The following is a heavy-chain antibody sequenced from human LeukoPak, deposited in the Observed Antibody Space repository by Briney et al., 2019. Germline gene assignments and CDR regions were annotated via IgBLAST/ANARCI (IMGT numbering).Heavy chain of an antibody. D-gene: IGHD5-12*01. CDR3: ARVTVANAFDI. CDR2: IISIFDTT. CDR1: GGTFSSYA. J-gene: IGHJ3*02. V-gene: IGHV1-69*05. Sequence: SVKVSCKASGGTFSSYAINWVRQAPGQGLEWMGGIISIFDTTNYAQKFRGRVTVTTDESTSRAYMELSSLRSEDTAVYYCARVTVANAFDIWGQGTMVTVSS.